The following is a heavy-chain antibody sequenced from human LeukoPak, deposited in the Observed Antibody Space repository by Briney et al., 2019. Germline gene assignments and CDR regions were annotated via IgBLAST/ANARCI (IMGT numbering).Heavy chain of an antibody. CDR3: ARSGSDIVVVPAAPLYYYYYMDV. CDR1: GYTFTSYG. CDR2: ISAYNGNT. D-gene: IGHD2-2*01. V-gene: IGHV1-18*01. Sequence: ASVKVSCKASGYTFTSYGISWVRQAPGQGLEWMGWISAYNGNTNYAQKLQGRVTMTTDTSTSTAYMELRSLRSDDTAVYYCARSGSDIVVVPAAPLYYYYYMDVWGKGTTVTVSS. J-gene: IGHJ6*03.